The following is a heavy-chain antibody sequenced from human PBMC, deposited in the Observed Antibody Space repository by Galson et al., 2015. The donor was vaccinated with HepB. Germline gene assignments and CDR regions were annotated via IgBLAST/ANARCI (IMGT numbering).Heavy chain of an antibody. CDR3: ARDRYSDSNSYYLIY. CDR2: ISYDGIPK. Sequence: SLRLSCAVSGFTFRNYAMHWVRQAPGKGLEWVAVISYDGIPKYYSDSVKGRFTISRDNSKNTVFLQMNSLRAEDTAIYYCARDRYSDSNSYYLIYWGQGTLVTGSS. CDR1: GFTFRNYA. D-gene: IGHD3-22*01. V-gene: IGHV3-30*04. J-gene: IGHJ4*02.